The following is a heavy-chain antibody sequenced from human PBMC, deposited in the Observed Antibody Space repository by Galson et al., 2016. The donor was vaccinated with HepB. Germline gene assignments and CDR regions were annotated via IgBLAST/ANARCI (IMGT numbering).Heavy chain of an antibody. Sequence: SLRLSCAASGFTFKTYSMNWVRQAPGKGLEWVSYIGLGGTIHYADSVKGRFTISRDNAKNSVFLQMSSLRDEDTAVYYCARDGTDCGGDCLDYWGQGTLVTASS. CDR1: GFTFKTYS. CDR2: IGLGGTI. J-gene: IGHJ4*02. D-gene: IGHD2-21*01. V-gene: IGHV3-48*02. CDR3: ARDGTDCGGDCLDY.